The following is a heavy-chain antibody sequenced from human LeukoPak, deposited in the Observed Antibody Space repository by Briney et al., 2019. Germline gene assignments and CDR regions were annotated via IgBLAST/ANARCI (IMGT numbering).Heavy chain of an antibody. J-gene: IGHJ4*02. D-gene: IGHD3-10*01. CDR2: ISYDGSNK. Sequence: GGSLRLSCAASGFTFNDFDMHWVRQTPGKGLEWVAVISYDGSNKYYADSVKGRFTISRDNSKNTLYLQMNSLRAEDTAVYYCARSSFPHGSGNPIAPFDYWGQGTLVTVSS. V-gene: IGHV3-30*01. CDR3: ARSSFPHGSGNPIAPFDY. CDR1: GFTFNDFD.